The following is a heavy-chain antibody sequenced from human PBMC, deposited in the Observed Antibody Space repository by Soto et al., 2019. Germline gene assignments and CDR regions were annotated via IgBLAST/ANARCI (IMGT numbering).Heavy chain of an antibody. V-gene: IGHV4-39*01. CDR2: IYYSGST. CDR1: GGSISSSSYY. CDR3: ATSRADYYYGMDV. Sequence: ETLSLTCTVSGGSISSSSYYWGWIRQPPGKGLEWIGSIYYSGSTYYNPSLKSRVTISVDTSKNQFSLKLSSVTAADTAVYYCATSRADYYYGMDVWGQGTTVTVSS. J-gene: IGHJ6*02.